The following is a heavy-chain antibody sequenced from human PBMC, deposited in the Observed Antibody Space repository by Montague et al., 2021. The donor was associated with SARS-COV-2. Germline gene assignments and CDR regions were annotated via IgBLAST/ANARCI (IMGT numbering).Heavy chain of an antibody. V-gene: IGHV4-39*01. J-gene: IGHJ3*02. D-gene: IGHD6-19*01. CDR3: AKVAGSHDTFDI. CDR2: IYYSGST. CDR1: GGSISSSSYY. Sequence: SETLSLTCTVSGGSISSSSYYWGWIRQPPGKGLEWIGSIYYSGSTYYNPPLKSRVTISVDTSKNQFSPKLSSVTAADTAVYYCAKVAGSHDTFDIWGRGTMVTVSS.